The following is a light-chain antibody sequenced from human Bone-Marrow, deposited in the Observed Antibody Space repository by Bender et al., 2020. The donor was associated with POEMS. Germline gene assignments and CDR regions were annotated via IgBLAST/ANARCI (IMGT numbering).Light chain of an antibody. CDR2: DVN. CDR3: CSYAGSSTPLV. J-gene: IGLJ3*02. CDR1: SSDVGSYNL. V-gene: IGLV2-23*02. Sequence: QSALTQPASVSGSPGQSITISCTGTSSDVGSYNLVSWFQQHPGKAPKLMISDVNKRPSGVSNRFSGSKSGNTASLTISGLQAEDEADYYCCSYAGSSTPLVFGGGTKLTVL.